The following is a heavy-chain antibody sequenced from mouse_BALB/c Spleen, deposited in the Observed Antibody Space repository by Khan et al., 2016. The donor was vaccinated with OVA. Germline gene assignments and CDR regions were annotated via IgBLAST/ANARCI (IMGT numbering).Heavy chain of an antibody. CDR3: TRQLNGAMDY. V-gene: IGHV5-12*02. Sequence: EVELVESGGGLVQPGGSLKLSCATSGFTFSDYYMYWVRQTPEKRLEWVAYISNGGGSTYYPDTVKGRFTISRDNDKNTLYLQMSRVKSEDTALYYCTRQLNGAMDYWGQGTSVTVSS. CDR1: GFTFSDYY. J-gene: IGHJ4*01. CDR2: ISNGGGST.